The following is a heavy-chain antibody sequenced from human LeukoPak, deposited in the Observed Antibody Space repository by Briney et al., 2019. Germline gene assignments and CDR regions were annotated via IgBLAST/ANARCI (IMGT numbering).Heavy chain of an antibody. CDR2: INPNSGGT. Sequence: ALVKVSCKASGYTFTGYYMHWVRQAPGQGLEWMGWINPNSGGTNYAQKFQGRVTMTRDTSISTAYMELSRLRSDDTAVYYCARITTILYYYYGMDVWGQGTTVTVSS. CDR3: ARITTILYYYYGMDV. D-gene: IGHD3-22*01. CDR1: GYTFTGYY. V-gene: IGHV1-2*02. J-gene: IGHJ6*02.